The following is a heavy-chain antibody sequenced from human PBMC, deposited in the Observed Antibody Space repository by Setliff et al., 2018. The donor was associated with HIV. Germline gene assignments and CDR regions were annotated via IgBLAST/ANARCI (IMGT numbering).Heavy chain of an antibody. CDR1: GGSISSGGYY. CDR3: ARDPRPSNYRLLWYFDF. J-gene: IGHJ4*02. V-gene: IGHV4-61*02. D-gene: IGHD2-2*01. CDR2: IYTSGST. Sequence: SETLSLTCTVSGGSISSGGYYWSWIRQPAGKGLEWIGRIYTSGSTNYNPSLKSRVTISVDTSKNQFSLKLSSVTAADTAVYYCARDPRPSNYRLLWYFDFWGQGTLVTVSS.